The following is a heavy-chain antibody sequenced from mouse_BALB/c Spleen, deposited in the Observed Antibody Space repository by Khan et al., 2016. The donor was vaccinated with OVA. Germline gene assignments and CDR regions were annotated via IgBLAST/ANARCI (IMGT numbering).Heavy chain of an antibody. CDR2: IWGDGGT. J-gene: IGHJ3*01. V-gene: IGHV2-6-7*01. CDR1: GFSLTDYG. Sequence: QVQLQQSGPGLVAPSQSLSITCTVSGFSLTDYGVNWVRQPPGKGLVWLGMIWGDGGTDYNPALKSRLSIKKDNSKSQVFLKMNSLRTDDTARYYCVRELRLGGFAYWGQGTLVTV. D-gene: IGHD1-2*01. CDR3: VRELRLGGFAY.